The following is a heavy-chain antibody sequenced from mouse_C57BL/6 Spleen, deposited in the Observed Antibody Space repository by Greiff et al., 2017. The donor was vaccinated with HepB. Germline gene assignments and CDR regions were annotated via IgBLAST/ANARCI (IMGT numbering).Heavy chain of an antibody. CDR1: GFTFSSYG. CDR2: ISSGGSYT. V-gene: IGHV5-6*01. D-gene: IGHD2-4*01. J-gene: IGHJ3*01. CDR3: ARQGDDYGFAY. Sequence: EVKLMESGGDLVKPGGSLKLSCAASGFTFSSYGMSWVRQTPDKRLEWVATISSGGSYTYYPDSVKGRFTISRDDAKNTLYLQMSSLKSEDTAMYYCARQGDDYGFAYWGQGTLVTVSA.